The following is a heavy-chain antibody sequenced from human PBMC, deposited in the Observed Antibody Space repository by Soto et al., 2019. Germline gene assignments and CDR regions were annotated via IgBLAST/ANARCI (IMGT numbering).Heavy chain of an antibody. CDR3: ARGGGVVVVPAALWGNWFDP. V-gene: IGHV4-34*01. CDR2: INHSGST. Sequence: SETLSLTCAVYGGSFSGYYWSWIRQPPGKGLEWIGEINHSGSTNYNPSLKSRVTISVDTSKNQFSLKLSSVTAADTAVYYCARGGGVVVVPAALWGNWFDPWGQGTLVTVSS. J-gene: IGHJ5*02. CDR1: GGSFSGYY. D-gene: IGHD2-2*01.